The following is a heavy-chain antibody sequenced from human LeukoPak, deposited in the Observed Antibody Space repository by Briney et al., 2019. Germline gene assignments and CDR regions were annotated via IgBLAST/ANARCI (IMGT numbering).Heavy chain of an antibody. CDR1: GGTLSSYA. J-gene: IGHJ4*02. CDR3: AREMKSPYYYDSSGKYYFDY. CDR2: IIPIFGTA. Sequence: ASVKVSCKASGGTLSSYAISWVRQAPGQGLEWMGRIIPIFGTANYAQKFQGRVTITTDESTSTAYMELSSLRSEDTAVYYCAREMKSPYYYDSSGKYYFDYWGQGTLVTVSS. D-gene: IGHD3-22*01. V-gene: IGHV1-69*05.